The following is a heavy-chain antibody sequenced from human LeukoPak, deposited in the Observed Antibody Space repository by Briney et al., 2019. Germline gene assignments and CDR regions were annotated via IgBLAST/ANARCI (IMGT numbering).Heavy chain of an antibody. J-gene: IGHJ4*02. CDR3: AKDRNSWPTNFDS. CDR2: ISSSGGTT. CDR1: GFTFSSYA. D-gene: IGHD2/OR15-2a*01. V-gene: IGHV3-23*01. Sequence: GGSLRLSCAASGFTFSSYAVNWVRQAPGKGLERVSAISSSGGTTYYADSVKGRFSISRDNSKNMLYLQMNSLRAEDTAVYYCAKDRNSWPTNFDSWGQGTLVTVSA.